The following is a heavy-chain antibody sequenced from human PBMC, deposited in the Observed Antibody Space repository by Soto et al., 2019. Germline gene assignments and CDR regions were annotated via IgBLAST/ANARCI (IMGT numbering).Heavy chain of an antibody. V-gene: IGHV3-7*01. D-gene: IGHD6-19*01. J-gene: IGHJ4*02. CDR1: GFTFSSYW. Sequence: VQLVESGGGLVQPGGSLRLSCAASGFTFSSYWMTWVRQAPGKGLEWVANIKQDGSEKHYVDSVKGRFTISRDNAKKSLYLQMNSLRAEDAAVYYCARSRGLDYCGQGTLVTVSS. CDR3: ARSRGLDY. CDR2: IKQDGSEK.